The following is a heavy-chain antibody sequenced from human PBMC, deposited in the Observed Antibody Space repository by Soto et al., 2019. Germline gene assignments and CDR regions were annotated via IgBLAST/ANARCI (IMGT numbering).Heavy chain of an antibody. V-gene: IGHV1-2*02. CDR3: ARVGRWLQFNAFDI. Sequence: APGQGLEWMGWINPNSGGTNYAQKFQGRVTMTRDTSISTAYMELSRLRSDDTAVYYCARVGRWLQFNAFDIWGQGTMVTVSS. D-gene: IGHD5-12*01. CDR2: INPNSGGT. J-gene: IGHJ3*02.